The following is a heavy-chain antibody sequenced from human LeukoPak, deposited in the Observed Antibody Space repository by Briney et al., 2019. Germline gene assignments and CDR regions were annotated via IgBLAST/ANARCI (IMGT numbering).Heavy chain of an antibody. D-gene: IGHD6-19*01. J-gene: IGHJ2*01. CDR1: GGSFSGYY. Sequence: PSETLSLTCAVYGGSFSGYYWSWIRQPPGKGLEWIGEINHSGSTNYNPSLKSRVTISVDTSKNQFSLKLSSVTAADTAVYYCARDQGGKYSSGWPYFNGNWYFDLWGRGTLVTVSS. CDR3: ARDQGGKYSSGWPYFNGNWYFDL. CDR2: INHSGST. V-gene: IGHV4-34*01.